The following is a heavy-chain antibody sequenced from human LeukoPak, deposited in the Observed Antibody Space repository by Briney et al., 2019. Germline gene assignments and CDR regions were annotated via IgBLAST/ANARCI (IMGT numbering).Heavy chain of an antibody. CDR3: ARGSGSYQHGGDY. D-gene: IGHD1-26*01. Sequence: ASVKVSCKXXGYTFTSYYMHWVRQAPGQGLEWMGIINPSGGGTSYAQKFQGRVTMTRDTSTSTVYMELSSLRSDDTAVYYCARGSGSYQHGGDYWGQGTLVTVSS. V-gene: IGHV1-46*01. CDR1: GYTFTSYY. CDR2: INPSGGGT. J-gene: IGHJ4*02.